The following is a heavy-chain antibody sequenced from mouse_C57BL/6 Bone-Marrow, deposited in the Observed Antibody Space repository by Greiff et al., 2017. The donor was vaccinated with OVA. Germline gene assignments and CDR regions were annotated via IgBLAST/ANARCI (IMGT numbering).Heavy chain of an antibody. D-gene: IGHD1-1*01. Sequence: LVESGAELVRPGASVTLSCKASGYTFTDYEMHWVKQTPVHGLEWIGAIDPETGGTAYNQKFKGKAILTADKSSSTAYMELRSLTSEDSAVYYCTRYYYGSRGFDYWGQGTTLTVSS. CDR3: TRYYYGSRGFDY. V-gene: IGHV1-15*01. CDR1: GYTFTDYE. J-gene: IGHJ2*01. CDR2: IDPETGGT.